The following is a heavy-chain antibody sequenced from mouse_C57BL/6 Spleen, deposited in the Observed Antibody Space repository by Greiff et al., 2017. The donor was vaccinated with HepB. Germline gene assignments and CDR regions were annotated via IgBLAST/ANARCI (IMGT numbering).Heavy chain of an antibody. CDR1: GYTFTDYY. CDR3: ARGNYDYGAMDY. V-gene: IGHV1-26*01. D-gene: IGHD2-4*01. CDR2: INPNNGGT. J-gene: IGHJ4*01. Sequence: EVQLQQSGPELVKPGASVKISCKASGYTFTDYYMNWVKQSHGKSLEWIGDINPNNGGTSYNQKFKGKATLTVDKSSSTAYMELRSLTSEDSAVFYCARGNYDYGAMDYWGQGTSVTVSS.